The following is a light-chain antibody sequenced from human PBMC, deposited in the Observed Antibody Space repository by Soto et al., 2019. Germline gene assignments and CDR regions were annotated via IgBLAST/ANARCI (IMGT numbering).Light chain of an antibody. Sequence: QSALTQPASVSGSPGQSITISCTGTSNDIGGYNLVSWYQQHPGKAPKLVVYEADKRPSGVSNRFSGSKSGNTASLTISTLRPEDEADYSCCSFAGGATLVFGGGTKVTLL. CDR1: SNDIGGYNL. V-gene: IGLV2-23*02. CDR2: EAD. J-gene: IGLJ2*01. CDR3: CSFAGGATLV.